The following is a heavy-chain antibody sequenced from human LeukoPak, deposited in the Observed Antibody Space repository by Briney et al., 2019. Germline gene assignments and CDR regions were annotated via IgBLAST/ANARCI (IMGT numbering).Heavy chain of an antibody. V-gene: IGHV3-7*01. D-gene: IGHD3-10*01. Sequence: GGSLRLSCAASGFTFSSYWMSWVRQAPGKGLEWVANIKQDGSEKYYVDPVKGRFTISRDNAKNSLYLQMNSLRAEDTAVYYCAREETYYYGSGSYSIDYWGQGTLVTVSS. CDR1: GFTFSSYW. CDR3: AREETYYYGSGSYSIDY. CDR2: IKQDGSEK. J-gene: IGHJ4*02.